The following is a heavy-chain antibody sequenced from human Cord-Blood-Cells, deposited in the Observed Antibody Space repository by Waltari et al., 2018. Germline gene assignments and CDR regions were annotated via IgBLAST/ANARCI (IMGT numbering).Heavy chain of an antibody. D-gene: IGHD5-12*01. Sequence: EVQLVESGGGLIQPGGSLRLSCAASGFTVSSNYMSWVRQAPGKGLEWVSVIYSGGSTYYADSVKGRFTIPRDNSKNTLYLQMNSLRAEDTAVYYCARDRSGYDGGMPWGQGTLVTVSS. CDR1: GFTVSSNY. CDR3: ARDRSGYDGGMP. V-gene: IGHV3-53*01. CDR2: IYSGGST. J-gene: IGHJ4*02.